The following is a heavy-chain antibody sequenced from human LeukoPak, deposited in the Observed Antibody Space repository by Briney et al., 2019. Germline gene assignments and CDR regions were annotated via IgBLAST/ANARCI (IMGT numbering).Heavy chain of an antibody. CDR2: IYTSGST. V-gene: IGHV4-4*07. Sequence: SETLSLTCTVSGGSISSYYWSWIRQPAGKGLEWIGRIYTSGSTNYNPSLKSRVTISVDTSKNQFSLKLSSVTAADTAVYYCARDYSGYDSYYYYYGMDVWGQGTTVTVSS. D-gene: IGHD5-12*01. J-gene: IGHJ6*02. CDR3: ARDYSGYDSYYYYYGMDV. CDR1: GGSISSYY.